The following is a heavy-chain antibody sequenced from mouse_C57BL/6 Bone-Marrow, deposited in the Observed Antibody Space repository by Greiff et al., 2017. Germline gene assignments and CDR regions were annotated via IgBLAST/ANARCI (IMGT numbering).Heavy chain of an antibody. J-gene: IGHJ3*01. CDR2: IDPSDSYT. CDR1: GYTFTSYW. Sequence: VQLQQPGAELVMPGASVKLSCKASGYTFTSYWMHWVKQRPGQGLEWIGEIDPSDSYTNYNQKFKGKSTLTVDKSSSTAYMQLSSLTSEDSAVYYCAGDYGSAWFADWGQGTLVTVSA. D-gene: IGHD1-1*01. CDR3: AGDYGSAWFAD. V-gene: IGHV1-69*01.